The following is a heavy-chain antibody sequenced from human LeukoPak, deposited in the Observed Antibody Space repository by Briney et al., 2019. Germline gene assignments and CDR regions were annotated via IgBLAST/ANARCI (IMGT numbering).Heavy chain of an antibody. CDR3: ARDTRGSSGWFDY. V-gene: IGHV1-69*13. Sequence: SVKVSCKASGYTFTSYAISWVRQAPGQGLEWMGGIIPIFGTANYAQKFQGRVTITADESTSTAYMELSSLRSEDTAVYYCARDTRGSSGWFDYWGQGTLVTVSS. CDR2: IIPIFGTA. CDR1: GYTFTSYA. D-gene: IGHD6-19*01. J-gene: IGHJ5*01.